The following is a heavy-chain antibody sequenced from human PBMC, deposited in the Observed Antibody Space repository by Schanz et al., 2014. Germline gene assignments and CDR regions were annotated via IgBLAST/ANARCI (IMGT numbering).Heavy chain of an antibody. CDR2: VYTSGST. J-gene: IGHJ2*01. CDR3: ARDTTWRLDL. D-gene: IGHD1-1*01. CDR1: GGSFSSNY. V-gene: IGHV4-59*10. Sequence: QVQLQQWGAGLLKPSETLSLTCAVYGGSFSSNYWSWIRQPPGKGLEWIGRVYTSGSTNYNPSLKSRVTISLDTSKTQFSLTLTSLTAADTAVYYCARDTTWRLDLWGRGTLVTVSS.